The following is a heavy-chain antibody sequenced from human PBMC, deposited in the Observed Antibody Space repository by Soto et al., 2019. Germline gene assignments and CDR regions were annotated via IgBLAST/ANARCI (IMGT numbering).Heavy chain of an antibody. J-gene: IGHJ1*01. Sequence: ASVKVSCKASGFSFIDYSMLWVRQAPGQSLEWLGWINAGNGNTKYSHKFQDRVTITSDTSATTTYMELRSLRSEDTAVFYCARSAKKTWLPDFWGQGTRVTVSS. CDR2: INAGNGNT. CDR1: GFSFIDYS. V-gene: IGHV1-3*01. CDR3: ARSAKKTWLPDF. D-gene: IGHD5-12*01.